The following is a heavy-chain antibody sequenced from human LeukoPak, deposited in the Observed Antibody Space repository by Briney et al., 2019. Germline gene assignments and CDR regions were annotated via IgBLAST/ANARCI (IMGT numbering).Heavy chain of an antibody. Sequence: ASVKVSCKASGYTFTSYGISWVRQAPGQGLEWMGWISAYNGNTNYAQKLQGRVTMTTDTSTSTAYMELRSLRSDDTAVYYCARLDFWSGYYPLNFDYWGQGTLVTVSS. CDR1: GYTFTSYG. CDR2: ISAYNGNT. D-gene: IGHD3-3*01. CDR3: ARLDFWSGYYPLNFDY. V-gene: IGHV1-18*01. J-gene: IGHJ4*02.